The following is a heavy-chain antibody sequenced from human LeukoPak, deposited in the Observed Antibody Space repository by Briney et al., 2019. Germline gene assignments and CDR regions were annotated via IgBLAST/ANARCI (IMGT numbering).Heavy chain of an antibody. Sequence: GRSLRLSCAASGFTFSSCGMHWVRQAPGKGLEWVAVISFDGSDKYYADSVKGRFTVSRDNSKNTLYLQMNSLRAEDTAVYYCAKGVPGIAAAGTGYFQHWGQGTLVTVSS. CDR1: GFTFSSCG. CDR3: AKGVPGIAAAGTGYFQH. J-gene: IGHJ1*01. CDR2: ISFDGSDK. D-gene: IGHD6-13*01. V-gene: IGHV3-30*18.